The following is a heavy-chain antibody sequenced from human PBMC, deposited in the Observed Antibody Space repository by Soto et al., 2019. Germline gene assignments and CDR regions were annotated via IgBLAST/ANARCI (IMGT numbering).Heavy chain of an antibody. CDR3: ARRAVPTRKAYYGMDV. J-gene: IGHJ6*04. CDR1: GYTFTGYY. CDR2: INPNSGGT. V-gene: IGHV1-2*04. Sequence: ASVKVSCKASGYTFTGYYMHWVRQAPGQGLEWMGWINPNSGGTNYAQKFQGWVTMTRDTSISTAYMELSRLRSDDTAVYYCARRAVPTRKAYYGMDVWGKGSTVTVSS. D-gene: IGHD6-6*01.